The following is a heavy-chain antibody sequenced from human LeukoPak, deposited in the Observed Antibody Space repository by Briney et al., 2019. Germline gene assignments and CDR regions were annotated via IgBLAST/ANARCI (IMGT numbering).Heavy chain of an antibody. V-gene: IGHV3-23*01. CDR3: AKGYDSSGYYLDAFDI. CDR1: GFTFSSYA. J-gene: IGHJ3*02. CDR2: ISGSGGST. Sequence: PGGSLRLSCAASGFTFSSYAMSWVRQAPGKGLEWVSAISGSGGSTYYADSVKGRSTISRDNSKNTLYLQMNSLRAEDTVVYYCAKGYDSSGYYLDAFDIWGQGTMVTVSS. D-gene: IGHD3-22*01.